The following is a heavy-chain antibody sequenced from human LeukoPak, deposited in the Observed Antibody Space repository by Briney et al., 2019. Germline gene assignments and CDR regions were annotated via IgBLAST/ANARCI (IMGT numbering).Heavy chain of an antibody. CDR3: ARYYDSSGYWSTPHFDY. CDR2: IYHSGST. V-gene: IGHV4-39*07. J-gene: IGHJ4*02. CDR1: GGSISSSTYY. Sequence: SETLSLTCTVSGGSISSSTYYWGWVRQPPGKGLEWIGSIYHSGSTYYNPSLKSRVTISVDTSKNQFSLKLSSVTAADTAVYYCARYYDSSGYWSTPHFDYWGQGTLVTVSS. D-gene: IGHD3-22*01.